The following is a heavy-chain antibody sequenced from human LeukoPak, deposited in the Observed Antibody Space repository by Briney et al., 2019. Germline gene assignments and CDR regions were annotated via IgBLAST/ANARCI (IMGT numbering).Heavy chain of an antibody. D-gene: IGHD6-13*01. CDR1: AGIFSSYA. V-gene: IGHV1-69*04. CDR2: ILPILGIA. CDR3: ARAGDSSSWYIGWFDP. Sequence: SVKVSCKASAGIFSSYAISWVRQAAGQGLEWMGRILPILGIANYAQKFQGRVTNTADKSTSTAYMELSSLGSEDTAVYYCARAGDSSSWYIGWFDPWGQGTLVAVSS. J-gene: IGHJ5*02.